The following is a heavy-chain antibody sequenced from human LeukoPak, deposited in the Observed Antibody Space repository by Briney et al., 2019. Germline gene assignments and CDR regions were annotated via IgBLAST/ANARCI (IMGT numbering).Heavy chain of an antibody. D-gene: IGHD6-13*01. J-gene: IGHJ5*02. CDR1: GGSISSGGYY. Sequence: PSQTLSLTCTVSGGSISSGGYYWSWIRQSPGKGLEWIGFIYYIGSTNSNPSLKGRVTISVDTSKNQFSLKLSSVTAADTAVYYCARYYSAGKVHNWFDPWGQGTLVTVSS. V-gene: IGHV4-61*08. CDR2: IYYIGST. CDR3: ARYYSAGKVHNWFDP.